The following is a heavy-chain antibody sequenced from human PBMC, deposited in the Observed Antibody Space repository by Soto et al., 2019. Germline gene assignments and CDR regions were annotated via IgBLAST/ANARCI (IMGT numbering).Heavy chain of an antibody. Sequence: SETLSLTCTVSGGSISSYYWSWIRQPAGKGLEWIGRIYTSGSTNYNPSLKSRVTMSVDTSKNQFSLKLSSVTAADTAVYYCARAKYSGSYYWFDPWGQGTLVTVSS. CDR2: IYTSGST. V-gene: IGHV4-4*07. D-gene: IGHD1-26*01. CDR1: GGSISSYY. J-gene: IGHJ5*02. CDR3: ARAKYSGSYYWFDP.